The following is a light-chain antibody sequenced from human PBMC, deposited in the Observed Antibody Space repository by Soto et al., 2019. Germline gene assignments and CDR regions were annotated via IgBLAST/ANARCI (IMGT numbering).Light chain of an antibody. J-gene: IGLJ2*01. CDR1: SGYSNYK. Sequence: QLVLTQPPSASASLGASVALTCTLSSGYSNYKVDWYQQRPGKGPRFVMRVGTGGIVGSKGDGIPDRFSVLGSGLNRYLIIKNIQEEDESDYHCGADHGSGSNFVVVFGGRTKLTVL. CDR3: GADHGSGSNFVVV. V-gene: IGLV9-49*01. CDR2: VGTGGIVG.